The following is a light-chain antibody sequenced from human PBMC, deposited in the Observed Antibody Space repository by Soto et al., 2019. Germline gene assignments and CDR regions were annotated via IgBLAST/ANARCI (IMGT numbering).Light chain of an antibody. J-gene: IGKJ2*01. V-gene: IGKV3-20*01. Sequence: EIVLTQSPGTLSLSPGERATLSCRASQSITSSYLAWYQQKPGQAPSLLIYGASRRATDIPDRFSGSGSGTDFTLTISRLEPEDFAVYYCQLYDRSSYTYTFGQGTKLEI. CDR1: QSITSSY. CDR3: QLYDRSSYTYT. CDR2: GAS.